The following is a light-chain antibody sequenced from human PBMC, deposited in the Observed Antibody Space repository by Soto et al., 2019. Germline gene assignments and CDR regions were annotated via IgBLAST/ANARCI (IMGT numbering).Light chain of an antibody. CDR1: TSDIGAYNY. CDR2: DVS. CDR3: SSYSSRSTLMI. Sequence: QSVLAQAASGSGSPGQSSTISCTGTTSDIGAYNYGSWYQHHPGKAPKVMIYDVSNRPPGVSIRFSGSKSGTTASLTISGLRAEDEANYYCSSYSSRSTLMIFGGGTELTVL. J-gene: IGLJ2*01. V-gene: IGLV2-14*03.